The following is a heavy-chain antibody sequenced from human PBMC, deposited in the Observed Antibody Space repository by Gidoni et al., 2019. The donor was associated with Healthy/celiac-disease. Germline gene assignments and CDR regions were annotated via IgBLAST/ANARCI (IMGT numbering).Heavy chain of an antibody. V-gene: IGHV3-15*07. D-gene: IGHD1-7*01. J-gene: IGHJ4*02. CDR1: GCTFSNAW. CDR2: TKSKTDGGTT. Sequence: EVQLVESGGGLVKPGGSLRLSCAASGCTFSNAWMNWVRQAPGKGLEWVGRTKSKTDGGTTDYAAPVKGRFTISRDDSKNTLYLQMNSLKTEDTAVYYCTTEDITGTTGYWGQGTLVTVSS. CDR3: TTEDITGTTGY.